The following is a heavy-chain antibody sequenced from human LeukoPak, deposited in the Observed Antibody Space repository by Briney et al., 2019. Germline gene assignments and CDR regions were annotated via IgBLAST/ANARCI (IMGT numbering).Heavy chain of an antibody. Sequence: GGSLRLSCAASGFTFSSYWVTWVRQAPGKGLEWVANIKQDGSEKYYVDSVKGRFTISRDNTKNSLYLQMNSLRAEDTAVYYCTRHGRFLNWFDPWGQGALVTVSS. J-gene: IGHJ5*02. V-gene: IGHV3-7*01. CDR2: IKQDGSEK. CDR3: TRHGRFLNWFDP. CDR1: GFTFSSYW. D-gene: IGHD3-3*01.